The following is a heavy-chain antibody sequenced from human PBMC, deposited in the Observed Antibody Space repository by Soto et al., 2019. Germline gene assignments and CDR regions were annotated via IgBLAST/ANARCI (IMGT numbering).Heavy chain of an antibody. CDR1: GGTFSSYA. CDR3: ASITMVRGVIHGYYYGMDV. V-gene: IGHV1-69*13. D-gene: IGHD3-10*01. J-gene: IGHJ6*02. Sequence: SVKVSCKSSGGTFSSYAISWVRQAPGQGLEWMGGIIPIFGTANYAQKFRGRVTITADESTSTAYMELSSLRSEDTAVYYCASITMVRGVIHGYYYGMDVWGQGTTVTVSS. CDR2: IIPIFGTA.